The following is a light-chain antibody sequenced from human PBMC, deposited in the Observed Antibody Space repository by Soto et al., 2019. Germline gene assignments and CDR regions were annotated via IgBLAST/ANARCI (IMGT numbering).Light chain of an antibody. CDR2: AAS. CDR3: QQSFSAPWT. J-gene: IGKJ1*01. CDR1: QHIARY. V-gene: IGKV1-39*01. Sequence: DFQMTQSPSSLSASVGDRVTITCRASQHIARYLNWYQQKPGKAPKFLIYAASTLQSGVPSRFSGSGSGTEFTLTIDSLQPEDFATYVCQQSFSAPWTFGHGAKVEVK.